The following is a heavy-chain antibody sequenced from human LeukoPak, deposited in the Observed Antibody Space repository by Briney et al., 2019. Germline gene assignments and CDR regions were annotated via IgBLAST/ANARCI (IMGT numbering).Heavy chain of an antibody. J-gene: IGHJ4*02. CDR2: IWYDGSNK. CDR1: GFTFSSYG. Sequence: PGGSLRLSCAASGFTFSSYGMHWVRQAPGKGLEWVAVIWYDGSNKYYADSVKGRFTISRDNSKNTLYLQMNSLRAEDTAVYYCARSSGYTRDFDYWGQGTLVTVSS. D-gene: IGHD3-22*01. V-gene: IGHV3-33*01. CDR3: ARSSGYTRDFDY.